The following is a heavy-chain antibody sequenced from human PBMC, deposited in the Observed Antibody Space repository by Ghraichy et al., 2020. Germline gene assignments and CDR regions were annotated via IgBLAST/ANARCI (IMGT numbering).Heavy chain of an antibody. V-gene: IGHV3-30*02. CDR3: TQDRWGE. CDR1: GFIFSTYG. D-gene: IGHD3-10*01. CDR2: VRFDGTDK. Sequence: LSLTCAASGFIFSTYGMHWVRQAPGKGLEWVAFVRFDGTDKNYADSVKGRFTISRDNSKNTLYLQMNSLRAEDTAIYYCTQDRWGEWGQGTLVTVSS. J-gene: IGHJ4*02.